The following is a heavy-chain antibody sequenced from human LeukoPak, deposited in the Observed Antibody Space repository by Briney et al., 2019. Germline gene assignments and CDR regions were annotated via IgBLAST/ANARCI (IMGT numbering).Heavy chain of an antibody. CDR2: INHSGIT. Sequence: PSKTLSLTCAVFGGSFSGYYLSWIRQPPGKGLEWIGEINHSGITNYNPSLKSRVTISVDTSKNQFSLKLSSVTAADTAVYYCARINRQQLVLDYWGQGTLVTVSS. CDR3: ARINRQQLVLDY. CDR1: GGSFSGYY. D-gene: IGHD6-13*01. J-gene: IGHJ4*02. V-gene: IGHV4-34*01.